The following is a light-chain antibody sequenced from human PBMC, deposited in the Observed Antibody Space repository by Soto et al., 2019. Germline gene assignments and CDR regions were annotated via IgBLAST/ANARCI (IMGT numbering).Light chain of an antibody. CDR2: VVS. CDR3: SSYRSGGTFV. V-gene: IGLV2-14*01. Sequence: QSALAQPPSVSGSPGQSIAISCTGTSSDVGGYNYVSWHQQHPGKAPKVLISVVSNRPSGVSNRFSGSKSGNTASLTISGLQAEDEADYYCSSYRSGGTFVFGSVTKLTVL. CDR1: SSDVGGYNY. J-gene: IGLJ1*01.